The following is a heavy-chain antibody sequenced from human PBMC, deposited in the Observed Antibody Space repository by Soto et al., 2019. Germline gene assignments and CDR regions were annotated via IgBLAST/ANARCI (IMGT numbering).Heavy chain of an antibody. D-gene: IGHD3-3*01. CDR2: IYYSGST. CDR1: GGSISSYY. Sequence: QVQLQESGPGLVKPSETLSLTCTVSGGSISSYYWSWIRQPPGKGLEWIGYIYYSGSTNDNPSLKSRVTISVDTSKYKFSLKLSSVTAADTAVYYCARVNVGYNDIWSGYEPFDPWGQGTLVTVSS. CDR3: ARVNVGYNDIWSGYEPFDP. V-gene: IGHV4-59*01. J-gene: IGHJ5*02.